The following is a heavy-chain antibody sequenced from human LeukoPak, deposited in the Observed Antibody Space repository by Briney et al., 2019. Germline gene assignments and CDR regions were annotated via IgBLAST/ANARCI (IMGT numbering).Heavy chain of an antibody. D-gene: IGHD4-23*01. CDR3: AKDDYGGNSGYFQH. J-gene: IGHJ1*01. V-gene: IGHV3-43*01. CDR1: GFTFDDYT. CDR2: ISWDGGST. Sequence: GGSLRLSCAASGFTFDDYTMHWVRQAPRKGLEWVSLISWDGGSTYYADSVKGRFTISRDNSKNSLYLQMNSLRTEDTALYYCAKDDYGGNSGYFQHWGQGTLVTVSS.